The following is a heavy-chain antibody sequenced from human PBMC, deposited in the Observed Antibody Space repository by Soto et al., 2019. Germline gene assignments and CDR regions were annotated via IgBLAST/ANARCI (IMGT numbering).Heavy chain of an antibody. D-gene: IGHD1-26*01. Sequence: PGESLKISCKSSGYTFNSYWIGWVRQMPGEGLEWMGVVYPGDADTRYSPSFQGHITISADKSISTAYLQWSSLKASDTAMYYCARHGQGEWELLPSNWFAPWGQGTLVTVSS. CDR2: VYPGDADT. V-gene: IGHV5-51*01. CDR1: GYTFNSYW. CDR3: ARHGQGEWELLPSNWFAP. J-gene: IGHJ5*02.